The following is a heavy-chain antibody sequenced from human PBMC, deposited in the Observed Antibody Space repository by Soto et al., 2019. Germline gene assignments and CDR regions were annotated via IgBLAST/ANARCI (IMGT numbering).Heavy chain of an antibody. Sequence: EVQLVESGGGLVQPGGSLRLSCAASGLTFSSYSMNWVRQAPGKGLEWVSFITSSSITKYYTDSVKGRFSISRDNAQNSLYLQMNSLRDDETAVYYCAAAGYSSSWPYFDYWGQGILVTVSS. J-gene: IGHJ4*02. D-gene: IGHD6-13*01. CDR3: AAAGYSSSWPYFDY. CDR1: GLTFSSYS. CDR2: ITSSSITK. V-gene: IGHV3-48*02.